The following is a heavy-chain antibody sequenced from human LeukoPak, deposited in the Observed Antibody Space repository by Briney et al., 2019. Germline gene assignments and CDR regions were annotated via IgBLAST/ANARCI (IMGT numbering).Heavy chain of an antibody. CDR2: ISSRSDYI. CDR1: GFTFSTYD. Sequence: GGSLRLSCAASGFTFSTYDMNWVRQAPGKGLEWLSAISSRSDYIYYADSVKGRFTISRDNSKNTLYLQMNSLRAEDTAVYYCAKGRGYSYTIFDYWGQGTLVTVSS. CDR3: AKGRGYSYTIFDY. V-gene: IGHV3-21*01. J-gene: IGHJ4*02. D-gene: IGHD5-18*01.